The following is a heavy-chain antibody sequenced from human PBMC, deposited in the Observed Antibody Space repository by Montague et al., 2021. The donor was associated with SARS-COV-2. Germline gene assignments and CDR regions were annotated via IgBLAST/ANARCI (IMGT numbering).Heavy chain of an antibody. CDR3: ARGGTYYDFWSGFYDYYYAMDV. V-gene: IGHV3-48*03. Sequence: SLRLSCAASGFTFSSYEMNWVRQAPGKGLEWVSYISSSGSTIYYADSXXGRFTISRDNAKNSLYLQMNSLRAEDTAVYYCARGGTYYDFWSGFYDYYYAMDVWGQGTTVTVPS. D-gene: IGHD3-3*01. CDR1: GFTFSSYE. J-gene: IGHJ6*02. CDR2: ISSSGSTI.